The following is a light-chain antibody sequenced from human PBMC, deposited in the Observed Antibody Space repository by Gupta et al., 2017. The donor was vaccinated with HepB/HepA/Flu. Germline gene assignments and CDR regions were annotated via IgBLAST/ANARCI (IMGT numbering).Light chain of an antibody. CDR1: QTLNSDF. CDR2: GAS. V-gene: IGKV3-20*01. J-gene: IGKJ4*01. Sequence: IVLTQSPGTLSLSPGERATLSCRASQTLNSDFVAWFQQKPGQAPRLLIFGASRRTTGIPDRFSGSGSGTEFSLTISGRETEDFAVYYCQQYSKSPPLTFGGGTKVEMK. CDR3: QQYSKSPPLT.